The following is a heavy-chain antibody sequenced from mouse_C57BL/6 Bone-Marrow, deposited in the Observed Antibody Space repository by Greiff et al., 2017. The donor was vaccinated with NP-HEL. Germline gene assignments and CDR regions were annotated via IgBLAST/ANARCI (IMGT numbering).Heavy chain of an antibody. D-gene: IGHD2-12*01. CDR1: GYTFTSYG. CDR2: IYPRSGNT. V-gene: IGHV1-81*01. CDR3: ARTHYRRGVFDY. J-gene: IGHJ2*01. Sequence: VQLQQSGAELARPGASVKLSCKASGYTFTSYGISWVKQRTGQGLEWIGEIYPRSGNTYYNEKFKGKATLTAAKSSSTAYMELRSLTSEDSAVYFCARTHYRRGVFDYWGQGTTLTVSS.